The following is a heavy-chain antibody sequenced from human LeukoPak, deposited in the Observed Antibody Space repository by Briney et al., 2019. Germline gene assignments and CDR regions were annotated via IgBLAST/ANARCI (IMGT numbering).Heavy chain of an antibody. CDR1: GVTFSSYA. CDR2: ISGSGGST. CDR3: ARVDCSGGTCYLYYFDY. V-gene: IGHV3-23*01. J-gene: IGHJ4*02. Sequence: GGSLRLSCAASGVTFSSYALNWVPQAPGKGLKWVSGISGSGGSTYYADSVKGRFTISRDNAKNSLYLQMNSLRNEDTAVYYCARVDCSGGTCYLYYFDYWGQGTLVTVSS. D-gene: IGHD2-15*01.